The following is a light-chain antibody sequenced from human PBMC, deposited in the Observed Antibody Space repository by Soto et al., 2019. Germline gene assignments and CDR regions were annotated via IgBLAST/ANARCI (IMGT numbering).Light chain of an antibody. J-gene: IGLJ2*01. CDR1: ALPKQY. V-gene: IGLV3-25*03. CDR3: QSADSSGTVV. Sequence: YALTQPPSVSVSPGQTARITCSGDALPKQYAYWYQQKPGQAPVLVIYKDSERPSGIPERFSGSSSGTTVTLTISGVQAEDEADYYCQSADSSGTVVFGGGTKLTVL. CDR2: KDS.